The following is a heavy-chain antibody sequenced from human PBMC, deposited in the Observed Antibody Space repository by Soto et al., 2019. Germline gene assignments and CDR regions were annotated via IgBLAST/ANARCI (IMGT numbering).Heavy chain of an antibody. Sequence: SETLSLTCTGSGCSVSSGIDYLRWIRPPPGKGLEWIGYIYYSGSTNYNPSLKSRVTISVDTSKNQFSLKLSSVTAADTAVYYCASNYCSGGSCYSHYYYGMDVWGQGNTGTVSS. V-gene: IGHV4-61*01. CDR1: GCSVSSGIDY. D-gene: IGHD2-15*01. J-gene: IGHJ6*02. CDR2: IYYSGST. CDR3: ASNYCSGGSCYSHYYYGMDV.